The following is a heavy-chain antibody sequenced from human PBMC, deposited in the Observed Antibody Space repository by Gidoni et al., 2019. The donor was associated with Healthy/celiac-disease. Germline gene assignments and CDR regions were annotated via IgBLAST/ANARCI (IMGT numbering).Heavy chain of an antibody. J-gene: IGHJ3*02. D-gene: IGHD6-6*01. V-gene: IGHV4-34*01. CDR2: INHSGST. Sequence: QVQLQQWGAGLLKPSETLSLTCAVYGGSFSGYYWSWIRQPPGKGLEWIGEINHSGSTNYNPSLKSRVTISVDTSKNQFSLKLSSVTAADTAVYYCARGYKLGIAPRWGAFDIWGQGTMVTVSS. CDR3: ARGYKLGIAPRWGAFDI. CDR1: GGSFSGYY.